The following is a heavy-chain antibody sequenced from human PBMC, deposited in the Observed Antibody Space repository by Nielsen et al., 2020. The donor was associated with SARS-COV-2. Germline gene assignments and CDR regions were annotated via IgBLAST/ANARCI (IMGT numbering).Heavy chain of an antibody. J-gene: IGHJ6*02. V-gene: IGHV4-59*12. Sequence: SETLSLTCTVSGGSISSYYWSWIRQPPGKGLEWIGYIYYSGSTNYNPTLKSRVTLSVDTSKNQFSLKLSSVTAVDTAVYYCARERRITIFVVERARDYYNYYGMDVWGQGTTVTVSS. CDR2: IYYSGST. CDR3: ARERRITIFVVERARDYYNYYGMDV. CDR1: GGSISSYY. D-gene: IGHD3-3*01.